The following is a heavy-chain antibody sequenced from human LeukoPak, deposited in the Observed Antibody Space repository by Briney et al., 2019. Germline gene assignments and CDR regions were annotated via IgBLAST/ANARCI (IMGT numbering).Heavy chain of an antibody. D-gene: IGHD2-15*01. V-gene: IGHV4-34*01. Sequence: SETLSLTCAVYGGSFSDYYWSWIRQPPGKGLEWIGEINHSGSTNYNPSFKSRVTISVDTSKNQFSLKLSSVTAADTAVYYCASISKLLPTPYYMDVWGKGTTVTVSS. J-gene: IGHJ6*03. CDR3: ASISKLLPTPYYMDV. CDR2: INHSGST. CDR1: GGSFSDYY.